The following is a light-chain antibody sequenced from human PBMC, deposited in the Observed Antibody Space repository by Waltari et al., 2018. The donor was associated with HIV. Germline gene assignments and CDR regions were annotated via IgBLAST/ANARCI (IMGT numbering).Light chain of an antibody. CDR3: SSYAGPNHLL. V-gene: IGLV2-8*01. J-gene: IGLJ2*01. CDR1: SRDVGAYNF. CDR2: GVN. Sequence: QSALTQPPSASGSPGPSVTFSCTGTSRDVGAYNFVSWYQQHPGTAPKLIIYGVNRRPSGVPDRFSGSKSGNTASLTVSGLQADDEADYYCSSYAGPNHLLFGGGTKLTVL.